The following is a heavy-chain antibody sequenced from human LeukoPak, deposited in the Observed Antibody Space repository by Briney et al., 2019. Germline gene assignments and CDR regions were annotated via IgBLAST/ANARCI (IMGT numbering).Heavy chain of an antibody. CDR2: INHSGST. J-gene: IGHJ6*03. CDR3: ARGVRVYYYYYMDV. V-gene: IGHV4-39*07. D-gene: IGHD1-1*01. CDR1: GGSISSSSYY. Sequence: SETLSLTCTVSGGSISSSSYYWSWIRQPPGKGLEWIGEINHSGSTNYNPSLKSRVTISVDTSKNQFSLKLSSVTAADTAVYYCARGVRVYYYYYMDVWGKGTTVTVSS.